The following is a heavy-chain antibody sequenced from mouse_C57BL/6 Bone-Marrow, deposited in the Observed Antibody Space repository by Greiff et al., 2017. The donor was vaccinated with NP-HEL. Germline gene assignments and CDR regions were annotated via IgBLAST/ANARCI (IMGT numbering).Heavy chain of an antibody. D-gene: IGHD3-2*02. V-gene: IGHV7-3*01. CDR1: GFTFTDYY. CDR3: ARDRGQLRLRGYFDY. Sequence: DVMLVESGGGLVQPGGSLSLSCAASGFTFTDYYMSWVRQPPGKALEWLGFIRNKANGYTTEYSASVKGRFTISRDNSQSILYLQMNALRAEDSATYDCARDRGQLRLRGYFDYWGQGTTLTVSS. J-gene: IGHJ2*01. CDR2: IRNKANGYTT.